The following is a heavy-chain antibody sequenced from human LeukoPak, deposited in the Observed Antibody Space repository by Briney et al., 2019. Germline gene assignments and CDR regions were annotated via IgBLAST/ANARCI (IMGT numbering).Heavy chain of an antibody. J-gene: IGHJ4*02. Sequence: GGSLRLSCAASGFTFSSYWMHWVRQAPGKGLVWVSRIKTDGSNTSYADSVKGRFTISRDNAKNTLYLQMNSLRAEDTAVYYCARIPKNDTAMDWGQGTLVTVSS. CDR2: IKTDGSNT. V-gene: IGHV3-74*01. CDR1: GFTFSSYW. CDR3: ARIPKNDTAMD. D-gene: IGHD5-18*01.